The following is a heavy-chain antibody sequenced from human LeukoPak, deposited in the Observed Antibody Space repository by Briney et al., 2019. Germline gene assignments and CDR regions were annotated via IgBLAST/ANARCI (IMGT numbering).Heavy chain of an antibody. CDR2: ISTYNGNT. Sequence: ASVKVSCKASGYSFTNYGVTWVRQAPGQALEWMGWISTYNGNTNSAQKFQGRITMTTDSSTSTAFMELRSLRSDDTAMYYCVRDLGRLPRTYFDYWGHGTLVTVSS. D-gene: IGHD5-12*01. J-gene: IGHJ4*01. V-gene: IGHV1-18*01. CDR1: GYSFTNYG. CDR3: VRDLGRLPRTYFDY.